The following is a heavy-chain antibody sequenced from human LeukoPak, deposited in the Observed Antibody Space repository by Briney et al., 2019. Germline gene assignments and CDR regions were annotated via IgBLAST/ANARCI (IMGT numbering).Heavy chain of an antibody. Sequence: SETLSLTCTVSGGSISSTGLPWGWIRQPPGKGLEWIGNIYYTGNTNYNPSLKSRVSISADTSKNQFSLKLSSVTAADTAVYYCARDTHLEYWGQGTLVTASS. V-gene: IGHV4-39*02. CDR3: ARDTHLEY. CDR1: GGSISSTGLP. CDR2: IYYTGNT. J-gene: IGHJ4*01.